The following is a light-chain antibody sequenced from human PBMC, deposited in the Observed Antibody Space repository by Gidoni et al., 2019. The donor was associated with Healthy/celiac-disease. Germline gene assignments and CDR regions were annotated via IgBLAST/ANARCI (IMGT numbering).Light chain of an antibody. J-gene: IGKJ2*01. CDR3: QQRSNWPPRYT. CDR1: QSVSSY. CDR2: DAS. V-gene: IGKV3-11*01. Sequence: EIVLTQSPATLSLSPGERATLSCRASQSVSSYFAWYQQKPGQDPRLLIYDASNRATGIPARFSGSGSGTDFTLTISSLEPEDFAVYYCQQRSNWPPRYTFGQGTKLEIK.